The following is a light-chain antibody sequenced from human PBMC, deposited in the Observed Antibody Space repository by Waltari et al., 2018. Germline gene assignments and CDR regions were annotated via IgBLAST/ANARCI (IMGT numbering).Light chain of an antibody. CDR2: DVN. Sequence: QSALTQPATVSGSPTPSITISCTVTSSDVGSYPLSSWYQQHPGRAPKLMIFDVNKRPSGISNRFSGSKSGNTASLTISGLQAEDEADYYCCSYAGSSTFVFGGGTKLTVL. CDR1: SSDVGSYPL. CDR3: CSYAGSSTFV. V-gene: IGLV2-23*02. J-gene: IGLJ2*01.